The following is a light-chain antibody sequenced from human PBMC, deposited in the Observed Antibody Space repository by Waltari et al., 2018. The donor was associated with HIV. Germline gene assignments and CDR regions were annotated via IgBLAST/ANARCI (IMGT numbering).Light chain of an antibody. CDR3: QQTYKTPHT. CDR2: GAS. V-gene: IGKV1-39*01. CDR1: QSIVSS. J-gene: IGKJ5*01. Sequence: DIQMTQSPSSLSASVGVRVTITCPASQSIVSSLNWYQQKPGKAPKLLIFGASNLQSGVPARFTGSRSGTDFTLTVSSLQPEDFTTYYCQQTYKTPHTFGQGTRLEIK.